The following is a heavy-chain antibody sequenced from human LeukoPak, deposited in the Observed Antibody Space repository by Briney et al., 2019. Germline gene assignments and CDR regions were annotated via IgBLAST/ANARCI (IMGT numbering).Heavy chain of an antibody. CDR3: ARVRPGYYLDY. D-gene: IGHD3-9*01. CDR1: RFTSSSYS. CDR2: ITSSSTI. J-gene: IGHJ4*02. V-gene: IGHV3-48*02. Sequence: PGRSLRLSSAASRFTSSSYSMNWLRQAPGKGLEWVSYITSSSTIKYADSVKGRFTISRDNAKNSLYLQMNSLRDEDTAVYYCARVRPGYYLDYWGQGTLVTVSS.